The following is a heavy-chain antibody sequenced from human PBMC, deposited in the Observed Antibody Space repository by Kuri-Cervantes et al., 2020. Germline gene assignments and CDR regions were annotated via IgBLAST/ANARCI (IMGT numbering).Heavy chain of an antibody. CDR1: GYSFTSYW. Sequence: GGSLRLSCKGSGYSFTSYWIGWVRQMPGKGLEWMGIIYPGDSDTRYSPSFQGQVTISADKSISTAYLQWSSLKASDTAMYYCARAPILRGSSWYVRWFDPWGQGTLVTVSS. CDR2: IYPGDSDT. V-gene: IGHV5-51*01. J-gene: IGHJ5*02. D-gene: IGHD6-13*01. CDR3: ARAPILRGSSWYVRWFDP.